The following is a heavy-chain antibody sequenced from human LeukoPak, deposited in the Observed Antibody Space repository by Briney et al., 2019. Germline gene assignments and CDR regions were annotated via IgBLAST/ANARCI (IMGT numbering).Heavy chain of an antibody. Sequence: PSETLSLTCTVSGGSISTSTYYWGWIRQPAGKGLEWIGRFYSTGSTNYNPSLKSRVTMSVDTSKNQFSLKLSSVTAADTAVYYCARDQYSGSLDYWGQGTLVTVSS. CDR3: ARDQYSGSLDY. CDR2: FYSTGST. V-gene: IGHV4-61*02. J-gene: IGHJ4*02. D-gene: IGHD1-26*01. CDR1: GGSISTSTYY.